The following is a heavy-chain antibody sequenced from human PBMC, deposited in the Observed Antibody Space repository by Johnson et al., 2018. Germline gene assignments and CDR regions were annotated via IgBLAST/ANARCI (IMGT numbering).Heavy chain of an antibody. CDR2: ISSSSSTI. CDR3: ARVGSHPGYSSSWDDGSYYYYYGMDV. CDR1: GFTFSSYS. V-gene: IGHV3-48*01. D-gene: IGHD6-13*01. Sequence: EVQLVETGGGFVQPGGSLRLSCAASGFTFSSYSMNWVRQAPGKGLEWVSYISSSSSTIYYADSVKGRFTISRDNAKTSLYLQMNSLRAEDPAVYYCARVGSHPGYSSSWDDGSYYYYYGMDVWGQGTTATVSS. J-gene: IGHJ6*02.